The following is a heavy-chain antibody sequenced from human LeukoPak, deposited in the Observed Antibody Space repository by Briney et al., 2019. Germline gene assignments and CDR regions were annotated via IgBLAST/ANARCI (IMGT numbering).Heavy chain of an antibody. D-gene: IGHD6-13*01. Sequence: ASETLSLTCTVSGGSISSSSYYWGWIRQPPGKGLEWIGSIYYSGSTYYNPSLKSRVTISVDTSKNQFSLKLSSVTAADTAVYYCARDPGRIAAAVCWFDPWGQGTLVTVSS. V-gene: IGHV4-39*07. CDR1: GGSISSSSYY. J-gene: IGHJ5*02. CDR2: IYYSGST. CDR3: ARDPGRIAAAVCWFDP.